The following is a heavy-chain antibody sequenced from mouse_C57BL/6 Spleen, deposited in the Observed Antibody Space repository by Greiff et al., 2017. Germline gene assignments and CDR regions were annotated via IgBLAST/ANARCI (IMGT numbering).Heavy chain of an antibody. J-gene: IGHJ4*01. CDR2: ISSGSSTI. CDR1: GFTFSDYG. Sequence: EVKLMESGGGLVKPGGSLKLSCAASGFTFSDYGMHWVRQAPEKGLEWVAYISSGSSTIYYADTVKGRFTISRDNAKNTLFLQMTSLRSEDTAMYYCARITTVVATPYAMDYWGQGTSVTVSS. V-gene: IGHV5-17*01. D-gene: IGHD1-1*01. CDR3: ARITTVVATPYAMDY.